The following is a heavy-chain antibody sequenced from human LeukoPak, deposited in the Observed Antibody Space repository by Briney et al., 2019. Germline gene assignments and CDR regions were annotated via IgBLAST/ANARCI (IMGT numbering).Heavy chain of an antibody. Sequence: GGSLRLSCAASGFTFSSYGMSWVRQAPGKGLEWVSAISGSGGSTYYADSVKGRFTISRDNSKNTLYLQMNSLRAEDTAVYYCAKGMVLGYYYYMDVWGKGTTVTISS. V-gene: IGHV3-23*01. CDR3: AKGMVLGYYYYMDV. J-gene: IGHJ6*03. CDR2: ISGSGGST. CDR1: GFTFSSYG. D-gene: IGHD3-16*01.